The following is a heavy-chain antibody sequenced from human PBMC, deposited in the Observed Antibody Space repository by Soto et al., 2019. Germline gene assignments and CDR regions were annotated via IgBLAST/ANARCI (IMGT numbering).Heavy chain of an antibody. D-gene: IGHD6-19*01. Sequence: QVQLVESGGGVVQPGRSLRLSCAASGFTFSSYGMHWVRQAPGKWLEWVAVIWYDGSNKYYADSVKGRFTISRDNSKNTLYLQMNSLRAEDTAVYYCARWASWLDTYYYYYGMDVWGQGTTVTVSS. CDR2: IWYDGSNK. CDR3: ARWASWLDTYYYYYGMDV. CDR1: GFTFSSYG. J-gene: IGHJ6*02. V-gene: IGHV3-33*01.